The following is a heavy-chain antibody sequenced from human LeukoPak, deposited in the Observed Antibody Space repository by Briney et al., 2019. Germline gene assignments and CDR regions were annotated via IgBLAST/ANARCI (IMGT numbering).Heavy chain of an antibody. D-gene: IGHD3-16*02. Sequence: GGSLRLSCAASGFTFSSYGMHWVRQAPGKGPEWVAVISYDGSNKYYADSVKGRFTISRDNSKNTLYLQMNSLRAEDTAVYYCAKEGYDYVWGSYRYSPYYYYGMDVWGQGTTVTVSS. V-gene: IGHV3-30*18. CDR2: ISYDGSNK. CDR3: AKEGYDYVWGSYRYSPYYYYGMDV. CDR1: GFTFSSYG. J-gene: IGHJ6*02.